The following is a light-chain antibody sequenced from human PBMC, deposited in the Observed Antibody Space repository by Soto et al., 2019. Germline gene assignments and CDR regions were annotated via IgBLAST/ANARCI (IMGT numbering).Light chain of an antibody. Sequence: EAVLTQSPGTLSLSPGERATLSCRASQSVSSRYLGWYQQKPGQAPRLLIYGASSRATGIPDRFSGSGSGTDFTLTIGRLEPEDLAVYYCQQYGTSPITFGQGTRLEIK. CDR3: QQYGTSPIT. V-gene: IGKV3-20*01. CDR2: GAS. CDR1: QSVSSRY. J-gene: IGKJ5*01.